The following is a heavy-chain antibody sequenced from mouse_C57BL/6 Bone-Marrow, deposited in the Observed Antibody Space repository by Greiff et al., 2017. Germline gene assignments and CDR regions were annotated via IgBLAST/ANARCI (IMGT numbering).Heavy chain of an antibody. CDR1: GYTFTDYY. V-gene: IGHV1-19*01. J-gene: IGHJ3*01. CDR2: INPYNGGT. D-gene: IGHD3-2*02. CDR3: AGAQASWFAY. Sequence: EVKLQQSGPVLVKPGASVKMSCKASGYTFTDYYMNWVKQSHGKSLEWIGVINPYNGGTSYNQKFKGKATLTVDKSSSTAYMELNSLTSEDSAVYYCAGAQASWFAYWGQGTLVTVSA.